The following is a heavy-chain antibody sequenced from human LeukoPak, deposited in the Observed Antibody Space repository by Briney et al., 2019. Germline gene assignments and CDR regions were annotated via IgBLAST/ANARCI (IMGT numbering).Heavy chain of an antibody. V-gene: IGHV4-59*08. CDR1: GGSISNNY. CDR3: ARHGLKLVGASTIYFDN. Sequence: IPSETLSLTCSVSGGSISNNYWSWIRQSPEKGLEWIGYIHSSGSTDYNPSFKSRVVVSVDTSKNQFSLKLYSVTAAGTAVYYCARHGLKLVGASTIYFDNWGQGTLVTVSS. D-gene: IGHD1-26*01. J-gene: IGHJ4*02. CDR2: IHSSGST.